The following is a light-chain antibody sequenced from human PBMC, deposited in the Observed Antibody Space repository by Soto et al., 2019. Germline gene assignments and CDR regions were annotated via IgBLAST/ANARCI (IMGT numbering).Light chain of an antibody. CDR2: WAS. V-gene: IGKV4-1*01. CDR1: QSVLYSSNNKNY. Sequence: DIVMTQSPDSLAVSLGERATINCKSSQSVLYSSNNKNYLAWYQQKPGQPPKLLIYWASTRESGVPDRFSGSGAGTDFTLTIRSLQAEDVAVYYCQQYYSTPLTFGQGTRLDSK. J-gene: IGKJ5*01. CDR3: QQYYSTPLT.